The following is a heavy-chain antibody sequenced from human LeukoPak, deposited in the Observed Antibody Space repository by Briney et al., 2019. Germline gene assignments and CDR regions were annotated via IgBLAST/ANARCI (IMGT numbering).Heavy chain of an antibody. CDR3: ARVALYSGSSIDY. V-gene: IGHV4-30-4*01. D-gene: IGHD1-26*01. CDR1: GRSISSGDDH. Sequence: SQTLSLTCTVSGRSISSGDDHWSWIRQPPGKGLEWIGYIYYSGSTYYNPSLKSRVTISVDTSNNQFSLKLSSVTAADTAVYYCARVALYSGSSIDYWGQGTLVTVS. J-gene: IGHJ4*02. CDR2: IYYSGST.